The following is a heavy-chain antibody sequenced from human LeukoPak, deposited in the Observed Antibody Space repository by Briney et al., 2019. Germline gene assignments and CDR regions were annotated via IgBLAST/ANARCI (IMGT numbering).Heavy chain of an antibody. CDR1: GYSFTAYW. CDR3: ARHVGCSGGSCYPDY. CDR2: IDPGYSDT. J-gene: IGHJ4*02. D-gene: IGHD2-15*01. V-gene: IGHV5-51*01. Sequence: GESLKISFKASGYSFTAYWISWGRQMPGKGLEWMGIIDPGYSDTRDRPSFQGQVTISADKSITTAYLQWSSLKASDTAVYYCARHVGCSGGSCYPDYWGQGTLVTVSS.